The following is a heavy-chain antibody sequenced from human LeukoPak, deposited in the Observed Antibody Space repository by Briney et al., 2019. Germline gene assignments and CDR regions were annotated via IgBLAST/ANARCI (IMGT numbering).Heavy chain of an antibody. Sequence: PGGSLRLSCAASGFTFSSYWMHWVRQAPGKGLVWVSRITSDGSSTSYADSVKGRFTISRDNAKNTLYLQMNSLGAEDTAVYYCAREDCSSTSCYDYYGAFDIWGQGTMVTVSS. V-gene: IGHV3-74*01. J-gene: IGHJ3*02. CDR2: ITSDGSST. CDR1: GFTFSSYW. CDR3: AREDCSSTSCYDYYGAFDI. D-gene: IGHD2-2*01.